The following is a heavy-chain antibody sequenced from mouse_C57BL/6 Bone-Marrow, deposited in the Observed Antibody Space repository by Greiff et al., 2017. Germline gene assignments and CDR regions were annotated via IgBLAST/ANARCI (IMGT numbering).Heavy chain of an antibody. CDR2: IDPSDSYT. CDR1: GYTFTSYW. D-gene: IGHD3-2*02. V-gene: IGHV1-50*01. Sequence: QVQLKQPGAELVKPGASVKLSCKASGYTFTSYWMQWVKQRPGQGLEWIGEIDPSDSYTNYNQKFKGKATLTVDTSSSTAYMQLSSLTSEDSAVYYCARRGLRPFDYWGQGTTLTVSS. CDR3: ARRGLRPFDY. J-gene: IGHJ2*01.